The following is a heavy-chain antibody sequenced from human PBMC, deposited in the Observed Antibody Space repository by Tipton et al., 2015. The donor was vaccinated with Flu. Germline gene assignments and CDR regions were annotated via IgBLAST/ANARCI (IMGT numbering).Heavy chain of an antibody. D-gene: IGHD3-10*02. Sequence: GLVKPSETLSLTCTVSSGSIRSTNYFCAWIRQPPGKRLELIGSIYPSGTTYYNPSLKSRVTISVDTSKSQFSLMLKSVTAADTTVYYCARLSYYDVDLKNYYFDFWGLGVLVTVSS. CDR1: SGSIRSTNYF. J-gene: IGHJ4*02. CDR3: ARLSYYDVDLKNYYFDF. V-gene: IGHV4-39*01. CDR2: IYPSGTT.